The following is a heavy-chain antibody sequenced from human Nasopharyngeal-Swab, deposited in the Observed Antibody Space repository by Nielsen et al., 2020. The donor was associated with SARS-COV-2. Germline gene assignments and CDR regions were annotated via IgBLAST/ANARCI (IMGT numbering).Heavy chain of an antibody. CDR2: ISSSGRTI. CDR1: GFTFSSYE. J-gene: IGHJ6*02. Sequence: GESLKISCAASGFTFSSYEMNWVRQAPGKGLEWVSYISSSGRTIYYADSVKGRFTISRDNAKNSLYLQMNSLRAEDTAVYYCARDYIVAHYYYGMDVWGQGTTVTVSS. CDR3: ARDYIVAHYYYGMDV. D-gene: IGHD3-16*02. V-gene: IGHV3-48*03.